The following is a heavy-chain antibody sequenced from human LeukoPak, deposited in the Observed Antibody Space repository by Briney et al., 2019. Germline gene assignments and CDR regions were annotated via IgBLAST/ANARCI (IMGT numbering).Heavy chain of an antibody. CDR1: GGSISVYY. J-gene: IGHJ4*02. CDR2: IYYSGST. V-gene: IGHV4-39*07. CDR3: ARETVVVVAATDESNFDY. D-gene: IGHD2-15*01. Sequence: SETLSLTCTVSGGSISVYYWSWIRQPPGKGLEWIGSIYYSGSTYYNPSLKSRVTISVDTSKNQFSLKLSSVTAADTAVYYCARETVVVVAATDESNFDYWGQGTLVTVSS.